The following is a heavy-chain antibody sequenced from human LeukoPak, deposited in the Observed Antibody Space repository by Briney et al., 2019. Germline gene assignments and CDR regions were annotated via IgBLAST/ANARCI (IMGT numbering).Heavy chain of an antibody. J-gene: IGHJ4*02. CDR2: ISGGDDNT. D-gene: IGHD3-22*01. Sequence: GSLRLSCAASGFTFSSYAMTWVRQAPGKGLEWVSTISGGDDNTYYADSVKGRFTISRDNSKNTLYLQMNSLRAEDTAVYYCAKGLYYDTSGYFPYWGQGILVTVSS. CDR3: AKGLYYDTSGYFPY. V-gene: IGHV3-23*01. CDR1: GFTFSSYA.